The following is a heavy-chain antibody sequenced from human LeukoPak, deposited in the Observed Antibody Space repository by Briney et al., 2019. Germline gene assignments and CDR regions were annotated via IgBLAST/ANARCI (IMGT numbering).Heavy chain of an antibody. CDR2: IIPIFGTA. J-gene: IGHJ6*03. D-gene: IGHD3-10*01. Sequence: SVKVSCKASGGTFSSYAISWVRQAPGQGLEWMGGIIPIFGTANYAQKFQGRVTITADESTSTAYMELSSLRSEDTAVYYCARSGVYGSGSYFVYYYYYMDVWGKGTTVTVSS. CDR3: ARSGVYGSGSYFVYYYYYMDV. V-gene: IGHV1-69*13. CDR1: GGTFSSYA.